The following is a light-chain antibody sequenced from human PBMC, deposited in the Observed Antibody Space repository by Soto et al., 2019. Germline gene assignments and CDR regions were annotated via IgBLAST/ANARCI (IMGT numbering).Light chain of an antibody. CDR1: QSVFSS. Sequence: EIVMTQSPATLSVSPGERATLSCRASQSVFSSLAWYQQKPGQAPRLLIYGAATRATGIPARFSGSGSGTEFTLTISSLQSEDFAVYYCQQYHNWPVFGQGTKVDIK. CDR3: QQYHNWPV. V-gene: IGKV3-15*01. J-gene: IGKJ1*01. CDR2: GAA.